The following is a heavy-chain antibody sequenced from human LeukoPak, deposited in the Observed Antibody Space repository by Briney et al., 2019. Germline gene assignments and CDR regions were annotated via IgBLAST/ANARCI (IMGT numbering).Heavy chain of an antibody. Sequence: ASVKVSCKASGYTFTGYYMHWVRQAPGQGLEWMGWINPNSGGTNYAQKFQGRVTMTRDTSISTAYMELSRLRSDDAAVYYCARAKGLRYFDWLLDWGQGTLVTVSS. V-gene: IGHV1-2*02. D-gene: IGHD3-9*01. CDR1: GYTFTGYY. CDR2: INPNSGGT. J-gene: IGHJ4*02. CDR3: ARAKGLRYFDWLLD.